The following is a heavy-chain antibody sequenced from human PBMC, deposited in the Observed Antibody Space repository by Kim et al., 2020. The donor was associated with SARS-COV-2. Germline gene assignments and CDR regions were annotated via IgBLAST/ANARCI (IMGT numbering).Heavy chain of an antibody. J-gene: IGHJ2*01. CDR3: ARYNSGVAAAGLRKNWYFDL. CDR2: IYYSGST. Sequence: SETLSLTCTVSGGSISSYYWSWIRQPPGKGLEWIGYIYYSGSTNYNPSLKSRVTISVDTSKNQFSLKLSSVTAADTAVYYCARYNSGVAAAGLRKNWYFDLWGRGTLVTVSS. V-gene: IGHV4-59*13. D-gene: IGHD6-13*01. CDR1: GGSISSYY.